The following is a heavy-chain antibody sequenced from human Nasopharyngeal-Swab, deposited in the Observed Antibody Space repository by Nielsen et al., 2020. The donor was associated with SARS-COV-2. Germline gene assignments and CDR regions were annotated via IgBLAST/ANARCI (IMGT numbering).Heavy chain of an antibody. CDR2: IYYSGST. V-gene: IGHV4-59*08. Sequence: SETLSLTCTVSGGSIGSYYWSWIRQPPGKGLEWIGYIYYSGSTNYNPSLKSRVTISVDTSKNQFSLKLSSVTAADTAVYYCARFSSSWYYYMDVWGKGTTVTVSS. CDR3: ARFSSSWYYYMDV. J-gene: IGHJ6*03. CDR1: GGSIGSYY. D-gene: IGHD6-13*01.